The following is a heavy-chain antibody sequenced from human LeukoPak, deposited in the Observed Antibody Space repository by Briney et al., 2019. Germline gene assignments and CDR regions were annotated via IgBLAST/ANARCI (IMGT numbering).Heavy chain of an antibody. CDR3: ARPDYYDSSGYYYDY. D-gene: IGHD3-22*01. Sequence: GESLKISCKGSGYSFTSYWISWARQMPGKGLEWMGRIDPSDSYTNYSPSFQGHVTISADKSISTAYLQWSSLKASDTAMYYCARPDYYDSSGYYYDYWGQGTLVTVSS. CDR2: IDPSDSYT. J-gene: IGHJ4*02. CDR1: GYSFTSYW. V-gene: IGHV5-10-1*01.